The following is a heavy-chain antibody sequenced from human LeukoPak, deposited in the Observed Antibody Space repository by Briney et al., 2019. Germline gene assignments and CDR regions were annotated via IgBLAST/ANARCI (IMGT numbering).Heavy chain of an antibody. CDR2: ISNSGST. Sequence: SETLSLTCTVSGGSLRSGGDYWNWIRQHPGKGLEWIGYISNSGSTYYNPSLKSRITISVDTSKNQFSLKLNSVTAADTAVYYCATVIYDVLTGYSLQWGQGTLVTVSS. D-gene: IGHD3-9*01. V-gene: IGHV4-31*03. CDR3: ATVIYDVLTGYSLQ. CDR1: GGSLRSGGDY. J-gene: IGHJ4*02.